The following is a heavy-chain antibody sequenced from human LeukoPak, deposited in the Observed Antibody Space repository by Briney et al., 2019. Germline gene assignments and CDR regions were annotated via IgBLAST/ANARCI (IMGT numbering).Heavy chain of an antibody. V-gene: IGHV1-69*13. CDR1: GGTFSSYA. D-gene: IGHD3-10*01. J-gene: IGHJ6*02. Sequence: SVKVSCKASGGTFSSYAISWVRQAPGQGLEWMGGIIPIFGTANYAQKFQGRVTITADESTSTAYMELSSLRSEDTAVYYCARHQSYYYGSGRDPNDYYYGMDVWGQGTTVTVSS. CDR3: ARHQSYYYGSGRDPNDYYYGMDV. CDR2: IIPIFGTA.